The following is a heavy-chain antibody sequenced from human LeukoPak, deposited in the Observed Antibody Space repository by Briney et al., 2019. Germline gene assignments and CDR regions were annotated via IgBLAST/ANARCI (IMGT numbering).Heavy chain of an antibody. D-gene: IGHD1-26*01. CDR1: GGTFSSYA. V-gene: IGHV1-69*04. CDR2: IIPILGIA. J-gene: IGHJ4*02. CDR3: ARDRGGSYSAIDY. Sequence: EASVKVSCKASGGTFSSYAISWVRQAPGQGLEWMGRIIPILGIANYAQKFQGRVTITADRSTSSAYMELSSLRSEDTAVYYCARDRGGSYSAIDYWGQGTLVTVSS.